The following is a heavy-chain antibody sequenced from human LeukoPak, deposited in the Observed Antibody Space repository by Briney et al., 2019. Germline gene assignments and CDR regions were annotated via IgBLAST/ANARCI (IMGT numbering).Heavy chain of an antibody. D-gene: IGHD3-16*01. CDR2: IYYSGST. J-gene: IGHJ4*02. V-gene: IGHV4-31*03. CDR1: GGSISSGGYY. CDR3: ASDRNPLVL. Sequence: SQTLSLTCTVSGGSISSGGYYWSWIRQHPGKGLEWIGYIYYSGSTYYNPSLKSRVTISVYTSKNQFSLKLSSVTAADPALYYCASDRNPLVLWGQGTLVTVSS.